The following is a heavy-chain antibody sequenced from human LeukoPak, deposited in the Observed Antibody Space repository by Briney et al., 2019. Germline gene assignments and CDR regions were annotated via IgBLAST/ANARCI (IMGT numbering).Heavy chain of an antibody. CDR3: ARDERAAAGGNEYYFDY. J-gene: IGHJ4*02. V-gene: IGHV1-18*01. CDR2: ISAYNGNT. D-gene: IGHD6-13*01. Sequence: ASVKVSCKASGYTFSNYGTSWVRQAPGQGLEWMGWISAYNGNTNSAPKLQGRVTMTTDTSTSTAYMELRSLRSDDTAVYYCARDERAAAGGNEYYFDYWGQGTLVTVSS. CDR1: GYTFSNYG.